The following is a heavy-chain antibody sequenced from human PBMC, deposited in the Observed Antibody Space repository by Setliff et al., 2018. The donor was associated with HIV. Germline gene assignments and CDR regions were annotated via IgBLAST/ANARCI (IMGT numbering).Heavy chain of an antibody. Sequence: SETLSLTCTVSGGSISSHYWSWIRQPPGKGLEWIGSIHYSGSTNYNPSLKSRVTISVDTSKNQFSLKLSSVTAADTAVYYCARGRVPFDYWGQGTLVTVSS. CDR2: IHYSGST. CDR1: GGSISSHY. J-gene: IGHJ4*02. D-gene: IGHD2-2*01. CDR3: ARGRVPFDY. V-gene: IGHV4-59*11.